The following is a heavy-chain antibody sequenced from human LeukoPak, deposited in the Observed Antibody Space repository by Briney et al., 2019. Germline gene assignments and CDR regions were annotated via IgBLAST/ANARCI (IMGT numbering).Heavy chain of an antibody. V-gene: IGHV1-69*06. CDR1: GGTFSSYA. CDR2: IIPIFGTA. CDR3: ARGRYSSSWYYDY. J-gene: IGHJ4*02. Sequence: SVKVSCKASGGTFSSYAISWVRQAPGQGLEWMGGIIPIFGTANYAQKFQGRVTITADKSTSTAYMELRSLRSDDTAVYYCARGRYSSSWYYDYWGQGTLVTVSS. D-gene: IGHD6-13*01.